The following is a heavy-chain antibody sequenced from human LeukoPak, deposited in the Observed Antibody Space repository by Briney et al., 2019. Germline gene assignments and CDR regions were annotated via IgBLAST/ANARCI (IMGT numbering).Heavy chain of an antibody. Sequence: GGSLRLSCAASGFTFSTYSMNWVRQAPGKGLEWVPYISSSSSTIYYADSVKGRFTISRDDAKNSLYLQMNSLRDEDTAVYYCARAGSSGWLNGGYFDFWGQGTLVTVSS. CDR1: GFTFSTYS. V-gene: IGHV3-48*02. CDR3: ARAGSSGWLNGGYFDF. CDR2: ISSSSSTI. J-gene: IGHJ4*02. D-gene: IGHD6-19*01.